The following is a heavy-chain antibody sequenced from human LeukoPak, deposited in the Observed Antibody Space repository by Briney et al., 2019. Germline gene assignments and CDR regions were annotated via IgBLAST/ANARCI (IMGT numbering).Heavy chain of an antibody. J-gene: IGHJ4*02. CDR1: GYTFTGYY. D-gene: IGHD3-16*02. V-gene: IGHV1-2*02. Sequence: ASVTVSCKASGYTFTGYYLHWVRQAPGQGLEWLGWINPNSGGTNYAQNFQGRVTMTRDTSISTAYMEVSRLRSDDTAVYYCARDIMITFGGVIATKTFDYWGQGTLVTVSS. CDR2: INPNSGGT. CDR3: ARDIMITFGGVIATKTFDY.